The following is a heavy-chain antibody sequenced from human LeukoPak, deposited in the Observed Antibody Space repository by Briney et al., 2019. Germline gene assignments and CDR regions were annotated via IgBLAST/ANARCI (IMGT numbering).Heavy chain of an antibody. CDR2: INPNSGGT. Sequence: ASVKVSCKASGYTFTGYYMYWVRQAPGQGLEWMGWINPNSGGTNYAQKFQGRVTMTRDTSISTAYMELSRLRSDDTAVYYCARRGVTSDSRGYLLDYWGQGTLVTVSS. D-gene: IGHD3-22*01. J-gene: IGHJ4*02. CDR3: ARRGVTSDSRGYLLDY. V-gene: IGHV1-2*02. CDR1: GYTFTGYY.